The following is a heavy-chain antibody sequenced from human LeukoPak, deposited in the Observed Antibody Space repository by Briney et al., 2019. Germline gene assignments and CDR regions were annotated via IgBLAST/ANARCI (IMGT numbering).Heavy chain of an antibody. J-gene: IGHJ4*02. CDR2: SNSDGSDI. D-gene: IGHD1-26*01. CDR3: VRNLVGAASL. V-gene: IGHV3-74*01. Sequence: PGGSLRLSCAASGFTFSSYWMHWVRQAPGKGLVWVSRSNSDGSDITYADSVKGRFTISGDNAKKTLYLEMNSVRAEDTAVYYCVRNLVGAASLWGQGTLVTVSS. CDR1: GFTFSSYW.